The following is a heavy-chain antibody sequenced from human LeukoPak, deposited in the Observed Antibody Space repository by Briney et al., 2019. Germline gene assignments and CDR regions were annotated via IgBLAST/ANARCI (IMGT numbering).Heavy chain of an antibody. D-gene: IGHD3-10*01. V-gene: IGHV4-34*01. CDR1: GESFSGYY. J-gene: IGHJ4*02. Sequence: SETLSLTCAVYGESFSGYYWSWIRQPPGKGLEWIGEINHSESTNYNPSLKSRVTISVDTSKNQFSLKLSSVTAADTAVYYCARPTPRYGSGSYRRYFDYWGQGTLVTVSS. CDR2: INHSEST. CDR3: ARPTPRYGSGSYRRYFDY.